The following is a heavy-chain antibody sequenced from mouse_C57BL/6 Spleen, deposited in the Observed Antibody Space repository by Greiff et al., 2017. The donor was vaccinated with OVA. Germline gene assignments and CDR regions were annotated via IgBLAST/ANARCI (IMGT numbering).Heavy chain of an antibody. Sequence: QVQLQQPGAELVKPGASVTMSCKASGYTFTSYWITWVKQRPGQGLEWIGDIYPGSGSTNYNEKFKSKATLTVDTSSSTAYMQLSSLTSEDSAVYHCARDGAVVAPHARDYWGQGTSVTVSS. D-gene: IGHD1-1*01. CDR2: IYPGSGST. J-gene: IGHJ4*01. V-gene: IGHV1-55*01. CDR1: GYTFTSYW. CDR3: ARDGAVVAPHARDY.